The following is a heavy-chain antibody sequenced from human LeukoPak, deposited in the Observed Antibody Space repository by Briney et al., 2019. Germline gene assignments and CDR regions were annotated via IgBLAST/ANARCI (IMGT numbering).Heavy chain of an antibody. J-gene: IGHJ6*03. Sequence: ASVKVSCKAPRYTFSSYDINWVRQATGQGLEWMGWMNPHSGNAGYAQKFQGRVTMTRNTSISTAYMELSSLRSEDTAVYYCARRYVYYYYYMDVWGKGTTVTISS. CDR3: ARRYVYYYYYMDV. CDR2: MNPHSGNA. CDR1: RYTFSSYD. V-gene: IGHV1-8*01. D-gene: IGHD3-16*01.